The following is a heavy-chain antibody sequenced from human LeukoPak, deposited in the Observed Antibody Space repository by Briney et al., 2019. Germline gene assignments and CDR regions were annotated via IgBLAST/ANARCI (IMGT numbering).Heavy chain of an antibody. CDR3: EAYCGGDCYPIDAFDI. Sequence: SETLSLTCAVYGGSFSGYYWSWIRQPPGKGLEWIGEINHSGSTNYNPSLKSRVTISVDTSRNQFSLKLSSVTAADTAVYYCEAYCGGDCYPIDAFDIWGQGTMVTVSS. D-gene: IGHD2-21*02. CDR1: GGSFSGYY. V-gene: IGHV4-34*01. CDR2: INHSGST. J-gene: IGHJ3*02.